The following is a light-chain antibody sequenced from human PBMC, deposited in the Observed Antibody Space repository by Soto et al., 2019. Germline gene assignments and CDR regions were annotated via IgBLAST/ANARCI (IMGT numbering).Light chain of an antibody. V-gene: IGKV3-20*01. Sequence: EIVLTQSPGTLSLSPGERATLSCRASQSVANNFLAWYQQKPGQAPRLLISGASSRATGIPDRFSGSGSGTDFTLTISRLEPEDFAVYYCQQYGSSVWTFGQGTKVDIK. J-gene: IGKJ1*01. CDR3: QQYGSSVWT. CDR1: QSVANNF. CDR2: GAS.